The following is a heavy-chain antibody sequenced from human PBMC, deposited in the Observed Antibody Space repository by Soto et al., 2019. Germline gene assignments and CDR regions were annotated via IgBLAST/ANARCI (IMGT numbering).Heavy chain of an antibody. CDR2: IIPIFGTA. Sequence: SVKVSCKASGGTFSSYAISWVRQAPGQGLEWMGGIIPIFGTANYAQKFQGRVTITADESTSTAYMELSSLRSEDTAVYYCARFYYYYGSGMLDDWGQGTLVTVSS. D-gene: IGHD3-10*01. J-gene: IGHJ4*02. CDR3: ARFYYYYGSGMLDD. V-gene: IGHV1-69*13. CDR1: GGTFSSYA.